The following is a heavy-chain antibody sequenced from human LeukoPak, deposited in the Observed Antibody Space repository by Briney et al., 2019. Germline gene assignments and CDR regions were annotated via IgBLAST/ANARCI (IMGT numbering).Heavy chain of an antibody. CDR1: GYTFTSYY. J-gene: IGHJ5*02. CDR2: INPSGGST. V-gene: IGHV1-46*01. Sequence: ASVKVSCKASGYTFTSYYMHWVRQAPGQGLEWMGIINPSGGSTSYAQKFQGRVTMTTDTSTSTAYMELRSLRSDDTAVYYCARPKTYYDILTGYSNWFDPWGQGTLVTVSS. CDR3: ARPKTYYDILTGYSNWFDP. D-gene: IGHD3-9*01.